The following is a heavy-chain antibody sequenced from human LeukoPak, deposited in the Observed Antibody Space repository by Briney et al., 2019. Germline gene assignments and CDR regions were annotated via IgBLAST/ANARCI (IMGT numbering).Heavy chain of an antibody. CDR1: GYTFADYF. D-gene: IGHD1-26*01. V-gene: IGHV1-2*04. J-gene: IGHJ4*02. CDR2: INPNTGGA. Sequence: ASVKVSCKASGYTFADYFIHWVRQAPGQGLEWMGRINPNTGGAEYATKFQGWVTMTRDTSIGTAYVEVNRLISDDTAVYYCARDLTSTSNWEFDYWGQGTLVIVSS. CDR3: ARDLTSTSNWEFDY.